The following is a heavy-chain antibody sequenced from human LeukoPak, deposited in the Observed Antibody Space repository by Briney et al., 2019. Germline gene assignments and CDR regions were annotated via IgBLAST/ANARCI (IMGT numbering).Heavy chain of an antibody. D-gene: IGHD4-17*01. V-gene: IGHV3-30*04. CDR3: AKDKDGDYFFDY. CDR2: ISYDGSNK. CDR1: GFTFSSYA. Sequence: GRSLRPSCAASGFTFSSYAMHWVRQAPGKGLEWVAVISYDGSNKYYADSVKGRFTISRDNSKNTLYLQMNSLRAEDTALYYCAKDKDGDYFFDYWGQGTLVTVSS. J-gene: IGHJ4*02.